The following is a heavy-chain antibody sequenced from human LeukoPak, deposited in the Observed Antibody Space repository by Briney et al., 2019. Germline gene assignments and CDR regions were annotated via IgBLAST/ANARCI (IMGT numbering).Heavy chain of an antibody. V-gene: IGHV3-23*01. Sequence: GGSLRLSCAASGFTFSSYGMHWVRQAPGKGLEWVSCISGRGGSTYYADSVKGRFTISRDNSKNTLYLQMNSLRAEDTAVYYCARAPVAGPASGMDVWGQGTTVTVSS. D-gene: IGHD6-19*01. CDR3: ARAPVAGPASGMDV. J-gene: IGHJ6*02. CDR2: ISGRGGST. CDR1: GFTFSSYG.